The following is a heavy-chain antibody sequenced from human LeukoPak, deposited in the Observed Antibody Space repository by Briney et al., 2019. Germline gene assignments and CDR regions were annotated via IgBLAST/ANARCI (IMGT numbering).Heavy chain of an antibody. V-gene: IGHV3-53*01. Sequence: GGSLRLSCAASGFTVSSNYMSWVRQAPGKGLEWVSVIYSGGSTYYADSVKGRFTISRDNSKNTLYLQMNSLRAEDTTVYYCARAGEYYDILTGYYPGMYYFDYWGQGTLVTVSS. CDR2: IYSGGST. D-gene: IGHD3-9*01. CDR3: ARAGEYYDILTGYYPGMYYFDY. CDR1: GFTVSSNY. J-gene: IGHJ4*02.